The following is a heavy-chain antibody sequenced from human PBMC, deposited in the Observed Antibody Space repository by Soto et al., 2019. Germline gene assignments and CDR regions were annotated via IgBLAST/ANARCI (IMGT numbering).Heavy chain of an antibody. J-gene: IGHJ6*02. CDR1: GGSISSSSYY. V-gene: IGHV4-39*01. CDR2: IYYSGST. D-gene: IGHD5-18*01. Sequence: SETLSLTCTVSGGSISSSSYYWGWIRQPPGKGLEWIGSIYYSGSTYYNPSLKSRVTISVDTSKNQFSLKLSSVTAADTAVYYCARHIMLGYSYGFNYSGMDVWGQGTTVTVSS. CDR3: ARHIMLGYSYGFNYSGMDV.